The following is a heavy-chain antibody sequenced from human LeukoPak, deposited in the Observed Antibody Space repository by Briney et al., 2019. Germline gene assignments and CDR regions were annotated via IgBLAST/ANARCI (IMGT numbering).Heavy chain of an antibody. CDR1: GYTFTGYY. CDR2: INPNNGGT. V-gene: IGHV1-2*02. D-gene: IGHD3-3*02. Sequence: ASVKVSCKASGYTFTGYYMHWVRQAPGQGLEWMGWINPNNGGTNYAQKFQGRVTMTRDTSISTAYMELSRLRSDDTAVYYCARDSAWISISGEHYYYYMDVWGKGSTVTVSS. J-gene: IGHJ6*03. CDR3: ARDSAWISISGEHYYYYMDV.